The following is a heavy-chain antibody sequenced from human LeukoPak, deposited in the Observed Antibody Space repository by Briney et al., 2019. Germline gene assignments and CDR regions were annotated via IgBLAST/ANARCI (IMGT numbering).Heavy chain of an antibody. V-gene: IGHV4-34*01. CDR3: ARDGGYNSGWPYFDY. D-gene: IGHD6-19*01. CDR2: INHSGST. Sequence: SETLSLTCAVYGGSFSGYYWSWIRQPPGKGLEWIGEINHSGSTNYNPSLKSRVTISVDTSKNQFSLQLRSVTAADTAVYYCARDGGYNSGWPYFDYWGQGTLVPVSS. J-gene: IGHJ4*02. CDR1: GGSFSGYY.